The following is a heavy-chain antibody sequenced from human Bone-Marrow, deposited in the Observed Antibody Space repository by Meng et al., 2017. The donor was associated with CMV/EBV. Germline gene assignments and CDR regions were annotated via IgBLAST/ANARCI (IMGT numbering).Heavy chain of an antibody. CDR2: IYPGDSDT. Sequence: GESLKISCKGSGYSFTSYWIGWVRQMPGKGLEWMGIIYPGDSDTRYSPSFQGRVTISADKSISTAYLQWSSLKASDTAMYYCAREGYREYQLLNLDYWGQGTLVTVSS. D-gene: IGHD2-2*01. V-gene: IGHV5-51*01. CDR3: AREGYREYQLLNLDY. J-gene: IGHJ4*02. CDR1: GYSFTSYW.